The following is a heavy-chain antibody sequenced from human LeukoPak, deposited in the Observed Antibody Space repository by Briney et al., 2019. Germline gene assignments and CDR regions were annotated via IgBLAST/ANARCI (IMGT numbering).Heavy chain of an antibody. CDR3: TRDHCRGDNCPSFDY. V-gene: IGHV1-18*04. CDR1: GYTFTSFG. CDR2: IGAYNGDT. J-gene: IGHJ4*02. Sequence: GASVKVSCNPSGYTFTSFGISWVRQAPGQGLEWMGWIGAYNGDTNYAQKFQGRVTMTTDTSTSTAYMDLRSLRSDDTAAYYCTRDHCRGDNCPSFDYWGQGTLVTVSS. D-gene: IGHD2-15*01.